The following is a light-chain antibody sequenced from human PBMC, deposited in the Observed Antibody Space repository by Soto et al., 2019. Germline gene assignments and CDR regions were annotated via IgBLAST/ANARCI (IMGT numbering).Light chain of an antibody. CDR3: QQRSKWPPWT. Sequence: EIGLTQSPATLSLSPGERATLSCRASQSVSSYLAWYQQKPGQAPRLLIYDASNRATGIPARFSGSRSGTDFTLAISSLEPEDFAVYYCQQRSKWPPWTFGQETKVEIK. CDR1: QSVSSY. V-gene: IGKV3-11*01. J-gene: IGKJ1*01. CDR2: DAS.